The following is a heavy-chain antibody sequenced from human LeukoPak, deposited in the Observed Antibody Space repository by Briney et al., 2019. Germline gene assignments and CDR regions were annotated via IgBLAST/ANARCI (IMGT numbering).Heavy chain of an antibody. Sequence: GGSLRLSCAASGFTFSNYWMHWVRQAPGKGLVWVSRINNDGSNTVYVDSVKGRFTISRDNAKNTLYLQMNSLRAEDTAVYYCAILAARPDAFDIWGQGTMVTVSS. J-gene: IGHJ3*02. V-gene: IGHV3-74*01. CDR2: INNDGSNT. CDR1: GFTFSNYW. CDR3: AILAARPDAFDI. D-gene: IGHD6-6*01.